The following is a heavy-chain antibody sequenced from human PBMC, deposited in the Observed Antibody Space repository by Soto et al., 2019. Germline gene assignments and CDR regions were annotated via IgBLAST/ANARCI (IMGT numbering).Heavy chain of an antibody. CDR1: GYTFTGSY. D-gene: IGHD3-3*01. V-gene: IGHV1-2*02. J-gene: IGHJ4*02. Sequence: ASVKVSCKASGYTFTGSYMHWGRQAPGQGLEWMGWINPNSGGTNYAQKFQGRVTMTEDTSTDIAYMELSSLRSEDTAVYYCATDEGLRFLEAFDYWGQGTLVTVSS. CDR2: INPNSGGT. CDR3: ATDEGLRFLEAFDY.